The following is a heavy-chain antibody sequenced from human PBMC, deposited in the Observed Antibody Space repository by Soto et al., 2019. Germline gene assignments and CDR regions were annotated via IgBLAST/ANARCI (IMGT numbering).Heavy chain of an antibody. Sequence: EVQLVESGGDLVQPGGSLRLSCVASGFTFDYYWMHWGRQAPGEGLMWVSRLQTDGTHADYADSVNGRLTISRDNAKNTLYLQRNNLRAEDTAVYYCARGGDPDYWGQGSLVTVSS. CDR2: LQTDGTHA. CDR3: ARGGDPDY. J-gene: IGHJ4*02. D-gene: IGHD2-21*02. V-gene: IGHV3-74*01. CDR1: GFTFDYYW.